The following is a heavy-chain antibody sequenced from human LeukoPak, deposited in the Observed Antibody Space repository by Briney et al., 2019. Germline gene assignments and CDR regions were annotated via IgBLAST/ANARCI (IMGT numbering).Heavy chain of an antibody. CDR3: AKATSTSRDGYNYALYGMDV. Sequence: PSETLSLTCTVSGGSISSYYWSWIRQPPGKGLEWIGYIYYSGSTNYNPSLKSRVTISVDTSKNQFSLKLSSVTAADTAVYYCAKATSTSRDGYNYALYGMDVWGQGTTVTVSS. D-gene: IGHD5-12*01. CDR2: IYYSGST. J-gene: IGHJ6*02. V-gene: IGHV4-59*01. CDR1: GGSISSYY.